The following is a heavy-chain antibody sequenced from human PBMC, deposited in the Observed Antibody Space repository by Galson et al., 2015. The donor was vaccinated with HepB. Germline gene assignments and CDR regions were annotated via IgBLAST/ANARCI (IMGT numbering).Heavy chain of an antibody. CDR2: INPNSGAT. Sequence: SVKVSCKASGCTFTAYYIQWVRQAPGQGLEWMGWINPNSGATTFSQKFQGSVTMTRDTSTFTAYMELSSLRSADTAVYYCARYDFWFGMDVWGQGTPVTVSS. D-gene: IGHD3/OR15-3a*01. CDR1: GCTFTAYY. V-gene: IGHV1-2*02. CDR3: ARYDFWFGMDV. J-gene: IGHJ6*02.